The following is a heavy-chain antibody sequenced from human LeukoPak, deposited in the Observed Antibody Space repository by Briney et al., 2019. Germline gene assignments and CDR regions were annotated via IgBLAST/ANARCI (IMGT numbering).Heavy chain of an antibody. V-gene: IGHV3-21*01. CDR1: GFTFSSYA. Sequence: GGSLRLSCAASGFTFSSYAMNWVRQAPGKGLEWVSSISRGSDHIFYADSMKGRFTISRDNAKNSLYLQMNSLRAEDTAVYYCARGTRLLGYFDYWGQGTLVTVSS. J-gene: IGHJ4*02. CDR3: ARGTRLLGYFDY. CDR2: ISRGSDHI. D-gene: IGHD2/OR15-2a*01.